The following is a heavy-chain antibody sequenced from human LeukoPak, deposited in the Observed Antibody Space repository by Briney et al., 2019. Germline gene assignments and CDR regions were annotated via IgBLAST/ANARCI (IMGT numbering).Heavy chain of an antibody. Sequence: SETLSLTCTVSGGSISTYYWTWIRQPPGKGLEWIGYISYSGSTNYNPSLKSRVTFSIDTSKSQFPLTLSSVTAADSAVYYCARGQLNLVVDFGTDVWGQGTKVTVSS. D-gene: IGHD2-2*01. V-gene: IGHV4-59*12. CDR2: ISYSGST. CDR3: ARGQLNLVVDFGTDV. J-gene: IGHJ6*02. CDR1: GGSISTYY.